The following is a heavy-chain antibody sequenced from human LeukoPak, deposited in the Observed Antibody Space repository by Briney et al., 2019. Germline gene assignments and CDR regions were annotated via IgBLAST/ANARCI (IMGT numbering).Heavy chain of an antibody. D-gene: IGHD5/OR15-5a*01. J-gene: IGHJ4*02. Sequence: GGSLRLSCAASGFTFSDNWMHWVRQAPGKGLVWVSRISSDGSTTTYAGSVKGRFTISRDNAKNTLYLQMNSLRAEDTAVYYCLSRYGAYWGQGTLVTVSS. CDR1: GFTFSDNW. V-gene: IGHV3-74*01. CDR3: LSRYGAY. CDR2: ISSDGSTT.